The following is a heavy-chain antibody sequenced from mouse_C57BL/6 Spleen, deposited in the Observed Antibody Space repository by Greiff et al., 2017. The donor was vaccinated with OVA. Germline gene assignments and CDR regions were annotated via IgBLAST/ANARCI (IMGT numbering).Heavy chain of an antibody. D-gene: IGHD4-1*01. CDR1: GYTFTSYW. J-gene: IGHJ1*03. CDR3: ARYGGTGTDWYFDV. V-gene: IGHV1-64*01. Sequence: VQLQQSGAELVKPGASVKLSCKASGYTFTSYWMHWVKQRSGQGLEWIGMIHSNGGSTNYNEKFKSKATLAVDKSSSTDYMQLSRLTSEDSAVYCCARYGGTGTDWYFDVWGTGTTVTVSS. CDR2: IHSNGGST.